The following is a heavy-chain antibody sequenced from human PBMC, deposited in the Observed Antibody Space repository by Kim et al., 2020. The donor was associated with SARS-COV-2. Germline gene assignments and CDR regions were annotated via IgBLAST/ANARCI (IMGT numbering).Heavy chain of an antibody. D-gene: IGHD3-10*01. V-gene: IGHV3-48*02. Sequence: GGSLRLSCAASGFTLRTYGMNWVRQAPGKGLEWVSYISDPGTTTYYSDSVKGRFTISRDIAKNSLYLQMNSLGDEDTAVYYCARLRSGGYVDYWGQGTLV. CDR1: GFTLRTYG. J-gene: IGHJ4*02. CDR3: ARLRSGGYVDY. CDR2: ISDPGTTT.